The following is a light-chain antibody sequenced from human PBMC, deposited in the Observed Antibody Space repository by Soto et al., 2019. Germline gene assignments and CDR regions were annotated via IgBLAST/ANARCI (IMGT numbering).Light chain of an antibody. V-gene: IGKV1-5*03. CDR2: KAS. CDR1: QSISSW. CDR3: QQYNSFSWT. Sequence: DIQMTQSPSTLSASVGDRVTITCRASQSISSWLDWYQQKPGKAPKLLIYKASSLESWVPSRFSGSGFGTEFTLTISSLQPDDFATYYCQQYNSFSWTFGPGTQVEIK. J-gene: IGKJ1*01.